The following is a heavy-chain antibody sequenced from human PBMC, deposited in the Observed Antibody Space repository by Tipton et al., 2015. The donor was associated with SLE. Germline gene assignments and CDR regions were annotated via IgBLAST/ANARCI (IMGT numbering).Heavy chain of an antibody. CDR3: ARVIADWYFDL. J-gene: IGHJ2*01. CDR1: GFTFDDYG. CDR2: INSNGGST. Sequence: PLRLSCAASGFTFDDYGMSWVRQAPGKGLEWVSGINSNGGSTGYADSVKGRFTISRDNAKNSLYLQMNSLRAEDTALYYCARVIADWYFDLWGRGTLVTVSS. V-gene: IGHV3-20*04. D-gene: IGHD2-15*01.